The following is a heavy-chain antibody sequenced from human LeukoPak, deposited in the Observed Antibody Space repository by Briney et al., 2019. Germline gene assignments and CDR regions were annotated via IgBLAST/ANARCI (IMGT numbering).Heavy chain of an antibody. V-gene: IGHV3-23*01. CDR1: GFTFNNYW. D-gene: IGHD3-3*01. Sequence: GGSLRLSCAASGFTFNNYWMTWVRQAPGKGLEWVSAISGSGGSTYYADSVKGRFTISRDNSKNTLYLQMNSLRAEDTAVYYCAKDRPVLRFLEWLSPYYFDCWGQGTLVTVSS. CDR3: AKDRPVLRFLEWLSPYYFDC. CDR2: ISGSGGST. J-gene: IGHJ4*02.